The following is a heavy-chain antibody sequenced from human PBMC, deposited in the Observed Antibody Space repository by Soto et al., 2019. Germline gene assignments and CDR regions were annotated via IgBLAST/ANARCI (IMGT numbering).Heavy chain of an antibody. CDR1: GGSFSGYY. CDR3: ARDKITGLFDY. Sequence: SETLSLTCAAYGGSFSGYYWTWIRQPPGTGLEWIGEINHSGSTNYNPSLKSRVTISVDTSKNQFSLKLTSVTAADTAVYYCARDKITGLFDYWGQGTLVNVSS. CDR2: INHSGST. J-gene: IGHJ4*02. D-gene: IGHD2-8*02. V-gene: IGHV4-34*01.